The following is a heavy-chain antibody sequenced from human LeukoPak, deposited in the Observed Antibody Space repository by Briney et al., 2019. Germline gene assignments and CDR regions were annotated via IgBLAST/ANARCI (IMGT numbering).Heavy chain of an antibody. D-gene: IGHD1-26*01. V-gene: IGHV1-69*13. Sequence: ASVKVSCKASGGTFTNYAFTWVRQAPGQGLEWMGGIIPVFGTTNYAQKFQGRVTITADESTTTAYMELRSLKSEDTAVYYCARGVRNSGSYYVDYWGQAAKATDSS. CDR2: IIPVFGTT. CDR1: GGTFTNYA. CDR3: ARGVRNSGSYYVDY. J-gene: IGHJ4*02.